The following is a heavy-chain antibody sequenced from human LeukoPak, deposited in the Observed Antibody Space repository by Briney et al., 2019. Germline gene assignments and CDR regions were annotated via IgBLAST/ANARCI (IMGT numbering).Heavy chain of an antibody. CDR2: ISYDGSKK. D-gene: IGHD1-1*01. CDR3: AKDRSVPSNFYYYYGMDV. Sequence: GGSLRLSCAASGFTFSSYAMSWVRQAPGKGLEWVAVISYDGSKKYYADSVKGRFTISRDNSKNTLYLQMNSLRAEDTAVYYCAKDRSVPSNFYYYYGMDVWGQGTTVTVSS. CDR1: GFTFSSYA. J-gene: IGHJ6*02. V-gene: IGHV3-30-3*01.